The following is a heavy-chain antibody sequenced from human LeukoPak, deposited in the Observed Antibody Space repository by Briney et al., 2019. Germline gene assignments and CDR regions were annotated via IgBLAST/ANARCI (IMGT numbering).Heavy chain of an antibody. CDR1: GESFNDYY. D-gene: IGHD1-1*01. Sequence: SETLSLTCAVYGESFNDYYWSWIRQPPGKGLEWIGEINHNGSTNYNPSLKSRVIILVDTSKNQFSLKLSSVTAADTAVYYCARGRTVFDPWGQGTLVSVSS. V-gene: IGHV4-34*01. CDR3: ARGRTVFDP. J-gene: IGHJ5*02. CDR2: INHNGST.